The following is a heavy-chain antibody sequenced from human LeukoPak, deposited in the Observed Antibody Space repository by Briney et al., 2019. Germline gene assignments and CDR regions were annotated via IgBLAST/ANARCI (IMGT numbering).Heavy chain of an antibody. Sequence: GGSLRLSCAASGFAFSSYNMNWVRQAPGKGLEWVSLISSSSSYIYYADSVKGRFTISRDNAKNSLYLQMNSLRAEDTAVYYCARAAPYSSSPDAFDIWGQGTMVTVSS. CDR1: GFAFSSYN. CDR3: ARAAPYSSSPDAFDI. V-gene: IGHV3-21*01. J-gene: IGHJ3*02. D-gene: IGHD6-6*01. CDR2: ISSSSSYI.